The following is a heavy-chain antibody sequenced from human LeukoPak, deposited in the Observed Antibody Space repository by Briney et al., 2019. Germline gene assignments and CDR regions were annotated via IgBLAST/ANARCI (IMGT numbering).Heavy chain of an antibody. CDR3: ARAGRGVTAIDY. V-gene: IGHV4-4*07. D-gene: IGHD2-21*02. Sequence: SETLSLTCTVSGGSLSINYGSWTRQPAGEGLEWIGRIYSSGSTNYNPSLKSRVTMSVDTSKNQFSLKLTSVTAADTAVYYCARAGRGVTAIDYWGQGTLVTVSS. CDR1: GGSLSINY. J-gene: IGHJ4*02. CDR2: IYSSGST.